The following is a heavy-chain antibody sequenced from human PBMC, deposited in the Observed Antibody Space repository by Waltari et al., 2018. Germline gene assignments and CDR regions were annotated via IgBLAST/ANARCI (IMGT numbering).Heavy chain of an antibody. CDR3: ARDLDSGSYADDY. D-gene: IGHD1-26*01. V-gene: IGHV3-7*01. Sequence: EVQLVESGGDLVQPGGSLRLSCVASGFRLSCFWMSWVGQAPGRGLGVVAKRKQEGASKGDVGSVEGRFTISRDNAKNSRYLQRNSLRGEDTAVYYCARDLDSGSYADDYGGQGTLVTVSS. J-gene: IGHJ4*02. CDR1: GFRLSCFW. CDR2: RKQEGASK.